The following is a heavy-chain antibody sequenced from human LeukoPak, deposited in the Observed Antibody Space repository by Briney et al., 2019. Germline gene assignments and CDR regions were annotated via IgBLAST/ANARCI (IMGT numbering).Heavy chain of an antibody. J-gene: IGHJ4*02. CDR3: APRIAVAGSDFDY. Sequence: ASVKVSCKASGYTFTGYYMHWVRQAPGQGLEWMGWINPNSGGTNYAQKFQGRVTMTRDTSISTAHMELSRLRSDDTAVYYCAPRIAVAGSDFDYWGQGTLVTVSS. CDR1: GYTFTGYY. CDR2: INPNSGGT. D-gene: IGHD6-19*01. V-gene: IGHV1-2*02.